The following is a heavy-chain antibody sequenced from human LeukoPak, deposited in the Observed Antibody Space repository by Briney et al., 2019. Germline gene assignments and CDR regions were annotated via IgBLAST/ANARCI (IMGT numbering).Heavy chain of an antibody. Sequence: NPGGSLRLSCAASGFTFSSYSMNWVRQAPGKGLEWVSSISSSSSYIYYADSVKGRFTISRDNAKNSLCLQMNSLRAEDTAVYYCARDCGRRKILEWLNWFDPWGQGTLVTVSS. V-gene: IGHV3-21*01. D-gene: IGHD3-3*01. CDR2: ISSSSSYI. CDR1: GFTFSSYS. J-gene: IGHJ5*02. CDR3: ARDCGRRKILEWLNWFDP.